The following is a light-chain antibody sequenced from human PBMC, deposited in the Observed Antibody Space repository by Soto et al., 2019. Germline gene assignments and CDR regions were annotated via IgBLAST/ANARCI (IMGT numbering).Light chain of an antibody. CDR1: QNINNY. J-gene: IGKJ1*01. CDR3: QQSYGTPRT. CDR2: TAS. Sequence: DIQMAQSPSSLSASVGDRVTITCRASQNINNYLNWYQQKPGQAPKLLISTASSLRSGVPSRFSGSRSGTDFTLTITNLVFDDVATYYCQQSYGTPRTFGQGTKVDI. V-gene: IGKV1-39*01.